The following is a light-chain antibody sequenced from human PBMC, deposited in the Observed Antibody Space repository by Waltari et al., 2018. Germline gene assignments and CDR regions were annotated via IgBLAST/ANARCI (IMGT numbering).Light chain of an antibody. V-gene: IGKV1-39*01. Sequence: DIQMTQSPSSLSASVGDRVTITCRASQSISRYLNWYQQKPGKAPKLLIYAASSLQSVVPSRFSGSGSGTDFTLTISSLQPEDFATYYCQQSYSAPPLTFGGGTKVEIK. J-gene: IGKJ4*01. CDR1: QSISRY. CDR2: AAS. CDR3: QQSYSAPPLT.